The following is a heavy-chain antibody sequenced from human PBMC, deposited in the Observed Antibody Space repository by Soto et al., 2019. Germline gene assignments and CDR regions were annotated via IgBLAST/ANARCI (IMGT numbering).Heavy chain of an antibody. CDR2: IYYSGST. Sequence: SETLSLTCTVSGGSISSYYWSWIRQPPGKGLEWIGYIYYSGSTNYNPSLKSRVTISVDTSKNQFSLKLSSVTAADTAVYYCAKGVYCSGGSCYSRYYYYMDVWGKGTTVTVSS. V-gene: IGHV4-59*01. D-gene: IGHD2-15*01. CDR1: GGSISSYY. J-gene: IGHJ6*03. CDR3: AKGVYCSGGSCYSRYYYYMDV.